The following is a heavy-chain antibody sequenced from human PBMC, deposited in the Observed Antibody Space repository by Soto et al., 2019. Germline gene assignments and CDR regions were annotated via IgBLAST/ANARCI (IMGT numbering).Heavy chain of an antibody. V-gene: IGHV4-31*03. CDR1: GGSISSGGYY. D-gene: IGHD3-10*01. CDR3: ARGGFGDNWFDP. Sequence: QVQLQESGPGLVKPSQTLSLTCTVSGGSISSGGYYWSWIRQHPGKGLEWIGYIYYSGSTYYNPSLKSRVTIAGDTSKNQFSLKLSSVTAADTAVYYCARGGFGDNWFDPWGQGTLVTVSS. J-gene: IGHJ5*02. CDR2: IYYSGST.